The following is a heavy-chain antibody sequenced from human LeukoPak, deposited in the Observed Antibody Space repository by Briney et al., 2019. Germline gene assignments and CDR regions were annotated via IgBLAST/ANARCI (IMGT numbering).Heavy chain of an antibody. J-gene: IGHJ4*02. CDR3: ARAGYSYGTGYYFDY. D-gene: IGHD5-18*01. CDR1: GGSISSYY. CDR2: IYYTGAT. V-gene: IGHV4-59*01. Sequence: SETLSLTCIVFGGSISSYYWSWIRQPPGKGLEWIGYIYYTGATYYNPSLKSRVTISLDTSKNQFSLKLSSVTAPDAAVYYCARAGYSYGTGYYFDYWGQGALVTVSS.